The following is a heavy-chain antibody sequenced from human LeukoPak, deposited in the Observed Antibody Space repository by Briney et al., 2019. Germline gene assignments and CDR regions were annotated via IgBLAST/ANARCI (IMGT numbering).Heavy chain of an antibody. CDR3: ARVISSGYYS. CDR2: INHSGNT. V-gene: IGHV4-34*01. D-gene: IGHD3-22*01. CDR1: GGSFSGHY. J-gene: IGHJ4*02. Sequence: SETLSLTCAVYGGSFSGHYWTWIRQPPGKGLEWIGEINHSGNTNYNPSLKSRVTLSVDTSKNQFSLKLSSVTAADTAVYYCARVISSGYYSWGQGTLVTVSS.